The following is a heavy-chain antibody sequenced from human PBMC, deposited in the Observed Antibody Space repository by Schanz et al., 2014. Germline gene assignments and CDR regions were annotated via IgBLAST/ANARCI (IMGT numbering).Heavy chain of an antibody. Sequence: GPELRKPGASVKVSCEAYGYTFSNYAIAWVRQAPGQGLEWVGRINPNSGGANYAQKFQGRVTMTTDTSVSTAYMELSRLTSDDTAVYYCARGDRIVDYWGQGTLVTVSS. CDR3: ARGDRIVDY. J-gene: IGHJ4*02. V-gene: IGHV1-2*06. CDR1: GYTFSNYA. CDR2: INPNSGGA. D-gene: IGHD3-22*01.